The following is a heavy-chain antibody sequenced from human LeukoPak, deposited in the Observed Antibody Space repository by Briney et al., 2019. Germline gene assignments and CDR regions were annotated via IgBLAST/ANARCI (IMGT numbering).Heavy chain of an antibody. CDR1: GGSISSYY. Sequence: PSETLSLTCTVSGGSISSYYWSWVRQPPGRGLEWIGFVYYTGSTNYSPSLKSRVTISVDTSKNQFSLKLRSVTAADTAVYYCARISSSNWYNERGAFDVWGQGTLVSVSS. CDR2: VYYTGST. V-gene: IGHV4-59*01. CDR3: ARISSSNWYNERGAFDV. D-gene: IGHD6-13*01. J-gene: IGHJ3*01.